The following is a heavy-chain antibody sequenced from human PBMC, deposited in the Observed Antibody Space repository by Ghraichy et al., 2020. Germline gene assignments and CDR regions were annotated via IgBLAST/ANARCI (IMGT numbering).Heavy chain of an antibody. D-gene: IGHD4-23*01. Sequence: GGSLRLSCAVSGVTVSSNYMGWVRQAPGRGLECISLLYTGGSTFYADSVMGRFTISRDDSKNTLYLRASGLTAEDTAVYYCATGEVGTHYFDYWGQGTLVTDCS. CDR1: GVTVSSNY. CDR3: ATGEVGTHYFDY. V-gene: IGHV3-66*01. CDR2: LYTGGST. J-gene: IGHJ4*02.